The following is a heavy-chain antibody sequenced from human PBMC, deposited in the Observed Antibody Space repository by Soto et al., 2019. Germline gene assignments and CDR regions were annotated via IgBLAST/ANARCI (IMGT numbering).Heavy chain of an antibody. V-gene: IGHV1-2*04. CDR2: INPNSGGT. J-gene: IGHJ4*02. Sequence: ALVKVSCKASGYTLTGYYMHWVRQAPGQGLEWMGWINPNSGGTNYAQKFQGWVTMTRDTSISTAYMELSRLRSDDTAVYYCARALRGQLWLQIFDYWGQGTLVTVSS. CDR1: GYTLTGYY. D-gene: IGHD5-18*01. CDR3: ARALRGQLWLQIFDY.